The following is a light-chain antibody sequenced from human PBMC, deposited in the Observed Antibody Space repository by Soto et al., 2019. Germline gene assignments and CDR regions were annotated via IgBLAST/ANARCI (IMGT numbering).Light chain of an antibody. CDR3: TSYAGSNNWGV. CDR1: SSDVGSYKY. CDR2: EVS. Sequence: QSVLTQPPSASGSPGQSVTISCTGTSSDVGSYKYVSWYQQHPGKAPKLMIYEVSKRPSGVPDRFSGSKSGNTASLTVSGLQAEDEADYYCTSYAGSNNWGVFGGGTQLTVL. J-gene: IGLJ2*01. V-gene: IGLV2-8*01.